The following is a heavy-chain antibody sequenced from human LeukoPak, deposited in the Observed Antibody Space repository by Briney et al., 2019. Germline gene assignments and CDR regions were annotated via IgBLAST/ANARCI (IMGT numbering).Heavy chain of an antibody. D-gene: IGHD6-19*01. J-gene: IGHJ6*02. V-gene: IGHV1-8*01. Sequence: ASVKVSCKASGYTFTSYDINWVRQATGQGLEWMGWMNPNSGNTGYAQKFQGRVTMTRNTSISTAYMELSSLRSEDTAVYYCARGSMAGTYYYYGMDVWGQGTTVTVSS. CDR1: GYTFTSYD. CDR2: MNPNSGNT. CDR3: ARGSMAGTYYYYGMDV.